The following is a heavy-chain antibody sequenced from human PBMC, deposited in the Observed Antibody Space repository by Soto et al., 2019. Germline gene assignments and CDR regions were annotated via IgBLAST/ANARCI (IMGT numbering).Heavy chain of an antibody. CDR3: TTDSVYRSSSLYFDY. D-gene: IGHD6-6*01. CDR2: IKSKTDGGTI. V-gene: IGHV3-15*01. J-gene: IGHJ4*02. CDR1: GFTFSNAW. Sequence: EVQLVESGGGLVKPGGSLRLSCAASGFTFSNAWMTWVRQAPGKGLEWVGRIKSKTDGGTIDYAAPVKGRFTVSRDDSETTLEQKMSSLKTEETAVYYCTTDSVYRSSSLYFDYWGQGTQVTVSS.